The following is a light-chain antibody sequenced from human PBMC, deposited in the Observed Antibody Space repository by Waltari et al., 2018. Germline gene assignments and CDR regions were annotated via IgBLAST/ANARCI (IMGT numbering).Light chain of an antibody. V-gene: IGLV4-69*01. Sequence: QLVLTQSPSASASLGASVKLTCTLSSGHSNYAIAWHQQQAEKGPRYLMKINRDGSHNKGDGIPDRFSGSTSGAERYITISSLQSEDEADYYCQTWGAGIRVFGTGTKVTVL. J-gene: IGLJ1*01. CDR3: QTWGAGIRV. CDR2: INRDGSH. CDR1: SGHSNYA.